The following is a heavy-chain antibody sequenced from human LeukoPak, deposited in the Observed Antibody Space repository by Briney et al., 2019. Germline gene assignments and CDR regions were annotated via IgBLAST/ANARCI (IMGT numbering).Heavy chain of an antibody. CDR1: GFTFSSYS. V-gene: IGHV3-21*01. CDR3: ARDHQEKDCTNGVCPEWLVTAYFDY. CDR2: ISSSSSYI. D-gene: IGHD2-8*01. Sequence: GGSLRLSCAASGFTFSSYSMNWDRQAPGEGLEWVSSISSSSSYIYYADSVKGRFTISRDNAKNSLYLQMNSLRDEDTAVYHCARDHQEKDCTNGVCPEWLVTAYFDYWGQGTLVTVSS. J-gene: IGHJ4*02.